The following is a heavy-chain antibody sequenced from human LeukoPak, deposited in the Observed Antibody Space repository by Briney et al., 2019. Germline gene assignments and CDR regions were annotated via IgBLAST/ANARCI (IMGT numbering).Heavy chain of an antibody. CDR3: ARGYSYGYVFDY. CDR2: IYYSGST. CDR1: GGSISSNY. Sequence: SETLSLTCNVSGGSISSNYWSWIRQPPGKGLEWIGYIYYSGSTNYNPSLKSRVTISADTSKNQFSLKLSSVTAADTAVYYCARGYSYGYVFDYWGQGTLVTVSS. J-gene: IGHJ4*02. V-gene: IGHV4-59*01. D-gene: IGHD5-18*01.